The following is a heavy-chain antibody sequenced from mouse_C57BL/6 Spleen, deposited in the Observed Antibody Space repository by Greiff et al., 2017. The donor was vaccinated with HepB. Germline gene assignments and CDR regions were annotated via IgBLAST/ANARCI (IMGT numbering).Heavy chain of an antibody. J-gene: IGHJ2*01. V-gene: IGHV1-15*01. D-gene: IGHD1-1*01. CDR1: GYTFTDYE. CDR2: IDPETGGT. Sequence: VQLQQSGAELVRPGASVTLSCKASGYTFTDYEMHWVKQTPVHGLEWIGAIDPETGGTAYNQKFKGKAILTADKSSSTAYMELRSLTSEDSAVYYCTRLKYYGSSHYWGQGTTLTVSS. CDR3: TRLKYYGSSHY.